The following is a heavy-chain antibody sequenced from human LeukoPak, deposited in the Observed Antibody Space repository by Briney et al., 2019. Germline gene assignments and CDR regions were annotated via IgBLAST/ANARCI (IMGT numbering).Heavy chain of an antibody. J-gene: IGHJ3*02. V-gene: IGHV3-66*01. D-gene: IGHD3-22*01. CDR3: AKDLLQTFFFDSSGYYSDAFGM. Sequence: GGSLRLSCAASGFTVSNNYMSWVPQAPGRGREWVSLTYSDGSTYYTDSVKGKFNVSRDNSKSTLSLHMNTLRAEDTAVYYCAKDLLQTFFFDSSGYYSDAFGMWGQGTMVTVSP. CDR2: TYSDGST. CDR1: GFTVSNNY.